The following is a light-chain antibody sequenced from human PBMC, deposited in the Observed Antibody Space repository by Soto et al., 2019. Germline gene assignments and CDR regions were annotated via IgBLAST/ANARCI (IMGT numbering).Light chain of an antibody. CDR1: QSVRIN. CDR2: DAS. J-gene: IGKJ5*01. V-gene: IGKV3-11*01. Sequence: EIVMTQSPATLSVSPGERATLSCRASQSVRINLAWYQQKPGQAPRLLIYDASNRATGIPARFSGSGSGTDFTLTISSLEPEDFAVYYCQQRSNWPPITFGQGTRLEIK. CDR3: QQRSNWPPIT.